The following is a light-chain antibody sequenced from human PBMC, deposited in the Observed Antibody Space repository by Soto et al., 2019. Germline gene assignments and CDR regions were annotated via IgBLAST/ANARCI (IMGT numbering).Light chain of an antibody. CDR2: GVT. CDR1: SSDVGGYNY. Sequence: QSALTQPPSASGSPGQSVTISCTGTSSDVGGYNYVSWYQQHPGKAHKLMIYGVTKRPSGVPDRFSGSKSGNTASLTVSGLQAEDEADYYCSSYAGSNTIYVFGTGTKLTVL. J-gene: IGLJ1*01. V-gene: IGLV2-8*01. CDR3: SSYAGSNTIYV.